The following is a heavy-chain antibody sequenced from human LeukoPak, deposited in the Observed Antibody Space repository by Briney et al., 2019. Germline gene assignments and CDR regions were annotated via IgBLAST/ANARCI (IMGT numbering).Heavy chain of an antibody. CDR3: AREMGNYYDSSGYHNWFDP. CDR2: INPNSGGT. V-gene: IGHV1-2*02. J-gene: IGHJ5*02. Sequence: ASVKVSCKASGYTFTGYYMHWVRQAPGQGLEWMGWINPNSGGTNYAQKFQGRVTMTTDTSISTAYMELSRLKSDDTAFYYCAREMGNYYDSSGYHNWFDPWGQGTLVTVSS. D-gene: IGHD3-22*01. CDR1: GYTFTGYY.